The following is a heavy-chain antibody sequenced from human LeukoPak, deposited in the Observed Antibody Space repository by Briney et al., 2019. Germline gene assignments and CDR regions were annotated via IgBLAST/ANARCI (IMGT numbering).Heavy chain of an antibody. V-gene: IGHV3-23*01. CDR3: AKDFRIGYSAHFDY. CDR2: IYENGGTT. D-gene: IGHD2-21*01. Sequence: GGSLRLSCVGSGVTFRSHAMSWVRQAPEKGLEFVSGIYENGGTTYYADSVKGRFSISKDNSKNTLYLQMDSLRGEDTAVYYCAKDFRIGYSAHFDYWGQGALVTVSS. J-gene: IGHJ4*02. CDR1: GVTFRSHA.